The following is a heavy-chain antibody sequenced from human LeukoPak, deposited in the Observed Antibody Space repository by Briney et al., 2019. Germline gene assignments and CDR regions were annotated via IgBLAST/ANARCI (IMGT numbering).Heavy chain of an antibody. D-gene: IGHD5-18*01. CDR2: ISYDGSNK. CDR3: ARGVAPAIDNYFDP. J-gene: IGHJ5*02. CDR1: GFTFSSYA. V-gene: IGHV3-30-3*01. Sequence: GGSLRLSCAASGFTFSSYAMSWVRQAPGKGLEWVAVISYDGSNKHYADSVKGRFTISRDNSKNMVYLQMNGLRADDTAMYYCARGVAPAIDNYFDPWGQGTLVTVSS.